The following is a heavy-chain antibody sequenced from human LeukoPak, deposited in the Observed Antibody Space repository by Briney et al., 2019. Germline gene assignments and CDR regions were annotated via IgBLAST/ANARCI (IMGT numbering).Heavy chain of an antibody. V-gene: IGHV4-34*01. CDR1: GGSFSGYY. CDR2: INHSGST. Sequence: SETLSLTCAVYGGSFSGYYWSWIRQPPGKGLEWIGEINHSGSTNYNPSLKSRVTISVDTSKNQFSLKLSSVTAADTAVYYCARRSPGYSNYGWFDPWGQGTLVTVSS. J-gene: IGHJ5*02. CDR3: ARRSPGYSNYGWFDP. D-gene: IGHD4-11*01.